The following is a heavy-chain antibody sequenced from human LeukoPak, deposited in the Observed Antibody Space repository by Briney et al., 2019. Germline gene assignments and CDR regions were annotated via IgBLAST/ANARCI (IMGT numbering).Heavy chain of an antibody. CDR3: AREGSSGWYGAFDI. CDR2: IYYSGST. J-gene: IGHJ3*02. CDR1: GGSISSYY. D-gene: IGHD6-19*01. Sequence: PSETLSLTCTVSGGSISSYYWSWIRRPPGKGLEWIGYIYYSGSTNYNPSLKSRVTISVDTSKNQFSLKLSSVTAADTAVYYCAREGSSGWYGAFDIWGQGTMVTVSS. V-gene: IGHV4-59*01.